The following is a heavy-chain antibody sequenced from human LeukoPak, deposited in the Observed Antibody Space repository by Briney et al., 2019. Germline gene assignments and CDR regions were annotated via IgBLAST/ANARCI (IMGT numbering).Heavy chain of an antibody. CDR2: IKEDGSEK. D-gene: IGHD5-24*01. Sequence: TGGSLRLSCVASGFIFSNYWMIWVRKAQGKGLEWVGNIKEDGSEKRYADSVRGRFTISRDNAQTSIYLQMNSLRAEDTAVYYCARASKPWLQLTWGQGTLVTVSS. V-gene: IGHV3-7*05. J-gene: IGHJ5*02. CDR3: ARASKPWLQLT. CDR1: GFIFSNYW.